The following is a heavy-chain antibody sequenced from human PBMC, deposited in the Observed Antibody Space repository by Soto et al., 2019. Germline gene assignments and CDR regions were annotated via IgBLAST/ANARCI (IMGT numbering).Heavy chain of an antibody. CDR2: IYYSGST. V-gene: IGHV4-30-4*01. D-gene: IGHD3-10*01. J-gene: IGHJ5*02. CDR3: ARTSEGGPRGYWFDT. Sequence: PSETLSLTCTVSGGSISSGDYYWSWIRQPPGKGLEWIGYIYYSGSTYYNPSLESRVTISVDTSKNQFSLKLSSVTAADTAVYYCARTSEGGPRGYWFDTWGQGTLVTVSS. CDR1: GGSISSGDYY.